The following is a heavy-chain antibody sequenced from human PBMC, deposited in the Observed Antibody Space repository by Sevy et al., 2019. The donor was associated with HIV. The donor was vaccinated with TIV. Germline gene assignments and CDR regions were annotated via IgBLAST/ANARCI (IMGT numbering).Heavy chain of an antibody. CDR2: TNRDGSEK. Sequence: GGSLRLSCAASEFTFSSYWMTWVRQAPRKGLDWVANTNRDGSEKYYVDSVKGRFTISRDNAKNSLYLQMNSLRPEDTAVYYCAREAYYNFDYWGQGTLVTVSS. CDR3: AREAYYNFDY. J-gene: IGHJ4*02. D-gene: IGHD3-22*01. V-gene: IGHV3-7*03. CDR1: EFTFSSYW.